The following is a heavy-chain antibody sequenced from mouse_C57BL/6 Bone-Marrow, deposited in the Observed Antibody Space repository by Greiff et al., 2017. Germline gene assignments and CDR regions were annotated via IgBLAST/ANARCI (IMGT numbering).Heavy chain of an antibody. V-gene: IGHV1-47*01. CDR1: GYTFTTYP. J-gene: IGHJ2*01. CDR2: FHPYNDDT. D-gene: IGHD2-4*01. Sequence: VKLQESGAELVKPGASVKMSCKASGYTFTTYPIEWMKQNHGKSLEWIGNFHPYNDDTKYNEKFKGKATLTVDKSSSTVYLELSRLTSDDSAVYYCSRGGYYEYLDYWGQGTTLTVSS. CDR3: SRGGYYEYLDY.